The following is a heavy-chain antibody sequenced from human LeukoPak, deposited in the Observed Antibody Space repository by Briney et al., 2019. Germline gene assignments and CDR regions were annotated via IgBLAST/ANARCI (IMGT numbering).Heavy chain of an antibody. V-gene: IGHV3-30*18. CDR1: GFTFSSYG. D-gene: IGHD3-10*01. J-gene: IGHJ4*02. CDR2: ISYDGSNK. Sequence: GGSLRLSCAASGFTFSSYGMHWVRQAPGKGLEWVAVISYDGSNKYYADSVEGRFTISRDNSKNTLYLQMNSLRAEDTAVYYCAKDRGYGSGSYFDYWGQGTLVTVSS. CDR3: AKDRGYGSGSYFDY.